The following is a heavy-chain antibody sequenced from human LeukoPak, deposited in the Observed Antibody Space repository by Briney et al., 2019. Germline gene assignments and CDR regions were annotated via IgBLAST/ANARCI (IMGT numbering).Heavy chain of an antibody. J-gene: IGHJ3*02. V-gene: IGHV1-69*13. Sequence: SVKVSCKASGGTFNNYAISWVRQAPGQGLEWMGGIIPLFGTANYAQKFLGRVIITADESTSTTHMYLSSLKSEDTAVYYCARSRRGIVGADDAFDIWGQGTMVTVSS. CDR2: IIPLFGTA. CDR3: ARSRRGIVGADDAFDI. D-gene: IGHD1-26*01. CDR1: GGTFNNYA.